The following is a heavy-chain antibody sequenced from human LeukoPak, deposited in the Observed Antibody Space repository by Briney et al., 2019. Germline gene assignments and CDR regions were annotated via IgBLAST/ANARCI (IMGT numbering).Heavy chain of an antibody. J-gene: IGHJ3*02. CDR2: IWHDGSNK. CDR1: GFTFSSYV. CDR3: ARDVGEVYEPNAFDI. D-gene: IGHD2-15*01. V-gene: IGHV3-33*01. Sequence: GGSLRHSCAASGFTFSSYVMHWADQAPGKGRQGVAGIWHDGSNKYYADPVMGRFTISRDNSNNTLYLQMNSQRAEDTDVYYCARDVGEVYEPNAFDIWGQGTMVTVSS.